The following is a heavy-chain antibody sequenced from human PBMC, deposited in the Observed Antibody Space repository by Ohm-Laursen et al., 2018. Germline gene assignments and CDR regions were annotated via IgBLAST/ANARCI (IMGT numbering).Heavy chain of an antibody. CDR2: IYYSGST. V-gene: IGHV4-59*07. CDR3: ARLSTSWGDAFDI. J-gene: IGHJ3*02. Sequence: SDTLSLTCTVSGGSISSYYWSWIRQPPGKGLEWIGYIYYSGSTNYNPSLKSRVTISVDTSKNQFSLKLSSVTAADTAVYYCARLSTSWGDAFDIWGQGTMVTVSS. D-gene: IGHD2-2*01. CDR1: GGSISSYY.